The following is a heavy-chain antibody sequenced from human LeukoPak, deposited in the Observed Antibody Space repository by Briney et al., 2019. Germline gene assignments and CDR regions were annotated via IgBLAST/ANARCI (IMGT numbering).Heavy chain of an antibody. CDR2: ISSSSTI. V-gene: IGHV3-48*01. Sequence: GGSLRLSCAASGFTFSSYSMNWVRQAPGKGLEWVSYISSSSTIYYADSVKGRFTISRDNAKNSLYLQMNSLRAEDTAVYYCARETRVRWTDYWGQGILVTVSS. J-gene: IGHJ4*02. D-gene: IGHD5-24*01. CDR1: GFTFSSYS. CDR3: ARETRVRWTDY.